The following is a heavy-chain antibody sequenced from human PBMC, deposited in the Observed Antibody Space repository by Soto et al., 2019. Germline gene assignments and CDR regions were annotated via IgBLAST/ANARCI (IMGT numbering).Heavy chain of an antibody. D-gene: IGHD3-22*01. Sequence: AAVKASCKASGYSFTSYVISWGRQAPGQRLEWMGWISVYNGNTNYARKLQGRVSMTTDTSTSTAYMELRSLRSDDTAVYYCAMEYYYDSSDFHRYPIAIRSQGTTDTVSS. CDR3: AMEYYYDSSDFHRYPIAI. V-gene: IGHV1-18*01. CDR1: GYSFTSYV. CDR2: ISVYNGNT. J-gene: IGHJ3*02.